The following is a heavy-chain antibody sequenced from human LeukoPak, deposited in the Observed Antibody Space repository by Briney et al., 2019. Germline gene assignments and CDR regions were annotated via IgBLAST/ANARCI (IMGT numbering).Heavy chain of an antibody. CDR3: ARAFSRSWYEVYYYGLDV. J-gene: IGHJ6*02. CDR2: VSNDGKNE. V-gene: IGHV3-30*04. D-gene: IGHD6-13*01. CDR1: GFTFSTYA. Sequence: WGSLRLSCAGSGFTFSTYAVHWVPQAPGKGLEWVALVSNDGKNEYVADSVKGRFNISGDNSKNTVYLQMNSLRPEDTAVYYCARAFSRSWYEVYYYGLDVWGQGTTVTVSS.